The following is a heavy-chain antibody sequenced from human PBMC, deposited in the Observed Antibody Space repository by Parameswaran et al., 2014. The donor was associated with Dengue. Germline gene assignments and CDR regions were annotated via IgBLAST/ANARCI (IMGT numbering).Heavy chain of an antibody. Sequence: WIRQPQEGLEWVSYISSSGSTIYYADSVKGRFTISRDNAKNSLYLQMNSLRAEDTAVYYCARDGRFDYWGQGTLVTVSS. J-gene: IGHJ4*02. D-gene: IGHD3-10*01. CDR2: ISSSGSTI. V-gene: IGHV3-48*03. CDR3: ARDGRFDY.